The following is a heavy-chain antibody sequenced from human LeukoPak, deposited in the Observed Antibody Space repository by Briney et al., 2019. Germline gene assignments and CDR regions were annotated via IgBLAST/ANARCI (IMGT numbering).Heavy chain of an antibody. CDR2: IYYSGST. CDR1: GGSISSSSYY. D-gene: IGHD4-17*01. Sequence: SETLSLTCTVAGGSISSSSYYWGWIRQPPGKGLEWIGSIYYSGSTYYNPSLKSRVTISVDTSKNQFSLKLSSVTAADTAVYYCAREPEYGDYYGMDVWGQGTTVTVSS. CDR3: AREPEYGDYYGMDV. J-gene: IGHJ6*02. V-gene: IGHV4-39*07.